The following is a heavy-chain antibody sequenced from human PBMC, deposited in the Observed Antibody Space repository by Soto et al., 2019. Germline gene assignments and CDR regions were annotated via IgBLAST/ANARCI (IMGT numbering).Heavy chain of an antibody. D-gene: IGHD1-26*01. CDR2: IRSKANSYAT. CDR1: GFTFSGSA. V-gene: IGHV3-73*01. J-gene: IGHJ4*02. Sequence: PGGSLRLSCAASGFTFSGSAMHWVRQASGKGLEWVGRIRSKANSYATAYATKTHYADSVRGRFTISRDNTRNIVYLQMYSLRAEDTAIYYCVKDLTPDGLWEFDYWGQGTPVTVSS. CDR3: VKDLTPDGLWEFDY.